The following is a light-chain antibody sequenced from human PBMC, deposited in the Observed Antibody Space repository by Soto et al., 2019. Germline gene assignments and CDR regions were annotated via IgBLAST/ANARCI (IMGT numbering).Light chain of an antibody. CDR2: AAS. Sequence: DIQMTQSPSSLSASVGDRVTITCRASQSISSYLNWYQQKPGKAPKLLIYAASSLQSGLPSRFSGSGSGTDFTQTISSLEHEDSATYYGQQDYGTRWTCGQGIEVDIK. J-gene: IGKJ1*01. V-gene: IGKV1-39*01. CDR1: QSISSY. CDR3: QQDYGTRWT.